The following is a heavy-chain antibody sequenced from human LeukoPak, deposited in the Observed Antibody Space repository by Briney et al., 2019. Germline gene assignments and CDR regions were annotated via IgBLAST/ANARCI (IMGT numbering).Heavy chain of an antibody. Sequence: GASVRVSCKAYVGIFSSYAISWVRQAPGQGLEWMGRMIPIFGMGNYAQKFHGRVTITADKSTYTAYMGLSSQRSEDTAVYYCARRGYSYGSYYFDYWGQGTMVTVSS. D-gene: IGHD5-18*01. CDR2: MIPIFGMG. J-gene: IGHJ4*02. CDR1: VGIFSSYA. CDR3: ARRGYSYGSYYFDY. V-gene: IGHV1-69*04.